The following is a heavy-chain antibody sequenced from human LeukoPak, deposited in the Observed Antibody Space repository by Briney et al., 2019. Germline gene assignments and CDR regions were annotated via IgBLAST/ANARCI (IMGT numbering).Heavy chain of an antibody. CDR1: GASLSGYY. CDR2: INHSGST. J-gene: IGHJ5*02. D-gene: IGHD3-3*01. V-gene: IGHV4-34*01. CDR3: ARERRRVYDFGSGSGWFDP. Sequence: PSESLSPTCAVDGASLSGYYWSWIRQPPGKGLEWIGEINHSGSTNYNPSLKSRVTISVDTSKYQFSLKLSSVTAAYTAVYYCARERRRVYDFGSGSGWFDPWGQGTLVTVSS.